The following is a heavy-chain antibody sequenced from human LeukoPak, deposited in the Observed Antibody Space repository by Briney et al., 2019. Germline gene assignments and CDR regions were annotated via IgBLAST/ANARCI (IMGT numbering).Heavy chain of an antibody. CDR2: MYSSGST. Sequence: SETLSLTCTVSGGSISITSYYWGWIRQPPGKGLEWIGSMYSSGSTYYNPSLKSRVTISVDTSKNQFSLKLSSVTAADAAVYYCARGPPDCSSTSCYAFDAFDIWGQGTMVTVSS. J-gene: IGHJ3*02. CDR1: GGSISITSYY. D-gene: IGHD2-2*01. V-gene: IGHV4-39*07. CDR3: ARGPPDCSSTSCYAFDAFDI.